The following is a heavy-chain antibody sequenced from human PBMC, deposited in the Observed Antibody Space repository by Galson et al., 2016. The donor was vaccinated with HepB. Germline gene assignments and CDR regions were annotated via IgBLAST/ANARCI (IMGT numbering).Heavy chain of an antibody. J-gene: IGHJ6*03. Sequence: SLRLSCAASGFTFRSYAMHWVRQAPGKGLEWVAVISYDGSNKYYADSVKGRFTISRDNSKNTLYLQMNSLRAEDTALYYCARDVIAAQLTPLFDYMDVWGKGTTVTVSS. CDR3: ARDVIAAQLTPLFDYMDV. D-gene: IGHD6-6*01. CDR2: ISYDGSNK. CDR1: GFTFRSYA. V-gene: IGHV3-30*04.